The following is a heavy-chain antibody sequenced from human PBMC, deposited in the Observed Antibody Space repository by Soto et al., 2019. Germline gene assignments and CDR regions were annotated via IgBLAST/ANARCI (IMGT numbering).Heavy chain of an antibody. Sequence: EVQLVESGGGLVQPGGSLRLSCAASAFTFSNYWMSWVRQVPGKGLEWVANIKQDESEKYYVDSVKGRFTISRDNAENSLYLEMNSLRAEDTGVYYCARLVASETGYGMDVWGQGTTVTVSS. D-gene: IGHD3-9*01. CDR3: ARLVASETGYGMDV. V-gene: IGHV3-7*01. J-gene: IGHJ6*02. CDR2: IKQDESEK. CDR1: AFTFSNYW.